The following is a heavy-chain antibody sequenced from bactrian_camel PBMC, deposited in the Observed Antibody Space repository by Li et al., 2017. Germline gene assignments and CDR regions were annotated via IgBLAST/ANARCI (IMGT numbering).Heavy chain of an antibody. D-gene: IGHD5*01. CDR2: IYIDGSIT. Sequence: VQLVESGGGLVRPGGSLRLSCAASGFTFSRYYMSWVRQAPGNGLEWVSSIYIDGSITYYADSVQGRFTISRDNAKNTVYLQMNSLKSEDTALYYCGNRDAMGWDNYWGQGTQVTVS. V-gene: IGHV3-2*01. J-gene: IGHJ4*01. CDR3: GNRDAMGWDNY. CDR1: GFTFSRYY.